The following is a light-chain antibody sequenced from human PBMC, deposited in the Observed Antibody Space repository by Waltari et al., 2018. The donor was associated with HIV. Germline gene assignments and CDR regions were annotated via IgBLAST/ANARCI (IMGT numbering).Light chain of an antibody. V-gene: IGLV2-14*03. Sequence: QSALTQTASVSGSPGQSVTVSCPGSGKDRGAYDYVSWFQQHPDEAPQLIGFAVSKRPSGISDRFSASRSGSTASLTISGLQPEGEADYFCYSYTASDTWVFGGGTKVTVL. CDR3: YSYTASDTWV. CDR2: AVS. CDR1: GKDRGAYDY. J-gene: IGLJ3*02.